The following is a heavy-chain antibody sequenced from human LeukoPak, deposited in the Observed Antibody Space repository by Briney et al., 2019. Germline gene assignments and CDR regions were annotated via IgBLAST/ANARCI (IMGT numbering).Heavy chain of an antibody. Sequence: ASVKVSCKASGYTFTSYGISWVRQAPGQGLEWMGWISAYNGNTNYAQKLQGRVTMTTDTSTSTAYMELRSLRSDDTAVYYCARVIHYYYDSSGYIPGSFDYWGQGTLVTVSS. D-gene: IGHD3-22*01. J-gene: IGHJ4*02. CDR3: ARVIHYYYDSSGYIPGSFDY. V-gene: IGHV1-18*01. CDR1: GYTFTSYG. CDR2: ISAYNGNT.